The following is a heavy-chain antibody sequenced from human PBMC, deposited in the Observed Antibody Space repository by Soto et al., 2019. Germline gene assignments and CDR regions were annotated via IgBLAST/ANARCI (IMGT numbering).Heavy chain of an antibody. CDR3: AGWGGHDYTY. D-gene: IGHD4-4*01. CDR1: GFTFTDFY. V-gene: IGHV3-7*03. CDR2: IRPDGSET. J-gene: IGHJ4*02. Sequence: EVQLVQSGGGLVQPGGSLRLSCVGSGFTFTDFYMNWVRQAPGKGLEWVANIRPDGSETNYVESVKGRFTTSSDNAKNSMFLQMNSLRADDTAVYYCAGWGGHDYTYWCQGILVTVSS.